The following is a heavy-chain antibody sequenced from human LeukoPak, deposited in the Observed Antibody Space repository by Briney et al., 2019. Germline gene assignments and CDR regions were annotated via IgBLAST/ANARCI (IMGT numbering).Heavy chain of an antibody. CDR1: GFTFSSYA. CDR3: AKDMVVIEYYFDY. CDR2: ISGSGGST. Sequence: GGSLRLSCAASGFTFSSYAMRWVRQAPGKGLEWISAISGSGGSTYYADSVKGRFTISRDNSKNTLYLQMNSLRAEDTAVYYCAKDMVVIEYYFDYWGQGTLVTVSS. D-gene: IGHD2-21*01. J-gene: IGHJ4*02. V-gene: IGHV3-23*01.